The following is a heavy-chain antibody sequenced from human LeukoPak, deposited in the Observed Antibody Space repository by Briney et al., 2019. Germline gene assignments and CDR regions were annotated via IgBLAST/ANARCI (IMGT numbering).Heavy chain of an antibody. CDR1: GFTVSSSF. J-gene: IGHJ5*02. V-gene: IGHV3-66*02. CDR3: ARDYCTTSSCSTRWFDP. D-gene: IGHD1-1*01. Sequence: GGSLRLSCAASGFTVSSSFMSWVRQTPGKGLEWVSVIYSAGDTYYADSVKGRFTISRDNFKNTVYLQMNSLRADDTAVYYCARDYCTTSSCSTRWFDPWGQGTLVTVSS. CDR2: IYSAGDT.